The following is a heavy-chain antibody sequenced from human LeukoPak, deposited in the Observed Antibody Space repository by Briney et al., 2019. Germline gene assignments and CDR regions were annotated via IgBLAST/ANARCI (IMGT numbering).Heavy chain of an antibody. CDR3: ATRSSDSSGLDAFDI. D-gene: IGHD3-22*01. CDR2: FDPEDGET. Sequence: ASVKVSCKVSGYTLTELSMHWVRQAPGKGLEWMGGFDPEDGETIYAQKFQGRVTMTEDTSTDTAYMELSSLRSEDTAVYYCATRSSDSSGLDAFDIWGQGTMVTVSS. V-gene: IGHV1-24*01. J-gene: IGHJ3*02. CDR1: GYTLTELS.